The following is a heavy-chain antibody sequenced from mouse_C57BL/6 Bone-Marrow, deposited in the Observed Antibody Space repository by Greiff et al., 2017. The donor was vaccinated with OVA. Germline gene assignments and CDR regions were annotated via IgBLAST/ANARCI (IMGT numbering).Heavy chain of an antibody. CDR2: IYPGDGDT. CDR1: GYAFSSSW. Sequence: VQGVESGPELVKPGASVKISCKASGYAFSSSWMNWVKQRPGKGLEWIGRIYPGDGDTNYNGKFKGKATLTADKSSSTAYMQLSSLTSEDSAVYFCARGGVRYFDYWGQGTTLTVSS. D-gene: IGHD2-2*01. CDR3: ARGGVRYFDY. J-gene: IGHJ2*01. V-gene: IGHV1-82*01.